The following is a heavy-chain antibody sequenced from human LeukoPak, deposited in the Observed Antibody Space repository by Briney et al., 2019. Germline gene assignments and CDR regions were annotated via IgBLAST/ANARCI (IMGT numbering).Heavy chain of an antibody. D-gene: IGHD2-21*02. V-gene: IGHV1-2*04. Sequence: GASVKVSCKASGYTFTSYDINWVRQATGQGLEWMGWINPNSGGTNYAQKFQGWVTMTRDTSISTAYMELSRLRSDDTAVYYCARSHECGDCYSDDAFDIWGQGTMVTVSS. CDR1: GYTFTSYD. CDR3: ARSHECGDCYSDDAFDI. J-gene: IGHJ3*02. CDR2: INPNSGGT.